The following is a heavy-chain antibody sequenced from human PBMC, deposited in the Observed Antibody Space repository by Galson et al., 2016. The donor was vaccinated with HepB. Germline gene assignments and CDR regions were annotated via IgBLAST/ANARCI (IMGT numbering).Heavy chain of an antibody. Sequence: SETLSLTCTVSGGSISTNNCYWGWIRQPPGKGLEWIASIYYTGNTYSNPPLKSRVSISVDTSKNKFSLQLSSVTAADTAVYYCARRYCRGGSCHIREYYFDYWGQGTLVTVSS. J-gene: IGHJ4*02. D-gene: IGHD2-15*01. CDR1: GGSISTNNCY. V-gene: IGHV4-39*07. CDR3: ARRYCRGGSCHIREYYFDY. CDR2: IYYTGNT.